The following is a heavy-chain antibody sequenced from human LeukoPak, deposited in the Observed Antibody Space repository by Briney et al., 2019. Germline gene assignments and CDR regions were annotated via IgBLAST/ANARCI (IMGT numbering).Heavy chain of an antibody. CDR2: INHSGST. J-gene: IGHJ4*02. Sequence: SETLSLTCAVYGGSFSGYYWSWIRQPPGKGLEWIGEINHSGSTNYNPSLKSRVTISVDTSKNQFSLKLSSVTAADTAVYYCARIGRRYGSGSSNQNFDYWGQGTLVTVSS. CDR1: GGSFSGYY. V-gene: IGHV4-34*01. CDR3: ARIGRRYGSGSSNQNFDY. D-gene: IGHD3-10*01.